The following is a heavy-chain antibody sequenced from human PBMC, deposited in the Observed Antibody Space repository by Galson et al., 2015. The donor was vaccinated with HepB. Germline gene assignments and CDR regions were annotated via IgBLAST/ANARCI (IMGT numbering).Heavy chain of an antibody. CDR3: ASYQDYYDSSGHDAFDI. J-gene: IGHJ3*02. V-gene: IGHV1-18*01. CDR2: ISAYNGNT. D-gene: IGHD3-22*01. CDR1: GGTFSSYA. Sequence: SVKVSCKASGGTFSSYAISWVRQAPGQGLEWMGWISAYNGNTNYAQKLQGRVTMTTDTSTSTAYMELRSLRSDDTAVYYCASYQDYYDSSGHDAFDIWGQGTMVTVSS.